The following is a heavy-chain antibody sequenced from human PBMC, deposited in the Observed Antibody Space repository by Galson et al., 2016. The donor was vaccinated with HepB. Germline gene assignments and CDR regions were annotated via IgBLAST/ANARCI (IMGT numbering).Heavy chain of an antibody. J-gene: IGHJ4*02. V-gene: IGHV4-61*02. CDR2: VYPSGST. Sequence: TLSLTCTVSGGSVSSGTYYWHWIRQPAGKGLEWIGRVYPSGSTNYNPSLKSRVTISVDAAKNHFSLNLTSVTAADTAVYYCARAPSGNFGIHRHFDHWGLGTLVTVSS. CDR3: ARAPSGNFGIHRHFDH. CDR1: GGSVSSGTYY. D-gene: IGHD3-3*01.